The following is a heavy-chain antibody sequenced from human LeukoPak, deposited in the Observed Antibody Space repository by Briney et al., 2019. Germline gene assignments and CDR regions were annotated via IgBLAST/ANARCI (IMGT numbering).Heavy chain of an antibody. D-gene: IGHD4-17*01. Sequence: SETLSLTCTVSGGSISSYYWSWIRQPPGKGLEWIGYIYYSGSTNYNPSLKSRVAISVDTSKNQFSLKLSSVTAADTAVYYCARGEDGDYYFQHWGQGTLVTVSS. V-gene: IGHV4-59*12. CDR3: ARGEDGDYYFQH. CDR2: IYYSGST. CDR1: GGSISSYY. J-gene: IGHJ1*01.